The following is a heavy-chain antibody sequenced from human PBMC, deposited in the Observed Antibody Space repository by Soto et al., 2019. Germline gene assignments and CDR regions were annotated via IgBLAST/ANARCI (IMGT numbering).Heavy chain of an antibody. CDR1: GGTFSGYT. Sequence: SVKVSCKASGGTFSGYTISWVRQAPGQGLEWMGRIIPILGIANYAQKFQGRVTITADKSTSTAYVELSSLRSEDTAVYYCATPTPTGYSSGWADAFDIWGQGTMVTVSS. D-gene: IGHD6-19*01. CDR2: IIPILGIA. V-gene: IGHV1-69*02. J-gene: IGHJ3*02. CDR3: ATPTPTGYSSGWADAFDI.